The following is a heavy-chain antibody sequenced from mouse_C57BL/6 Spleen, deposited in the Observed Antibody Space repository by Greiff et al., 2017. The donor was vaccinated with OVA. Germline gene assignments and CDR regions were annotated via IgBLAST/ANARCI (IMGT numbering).Heavy chain of an antibody. D-gene: IGHD2-5*01. J-gene: IGHJ4*01. CDR3: TSYSNYYAMDY. CDR1: GFTFSSYA. Sequence: DVHLVESGEGLVKPGGSLKLSCAASGFTFSSYAMSWVRQTPEKRLEWVAYISSGGDYIYYADTVKGRFTISRDNARNTLYLQMSSLKSEDTAMYYCTSYSNYYAMDYWGQGTSVTVSS. CDR2: ISSGGDYI. V-gene: IGHV5-9-1*02.